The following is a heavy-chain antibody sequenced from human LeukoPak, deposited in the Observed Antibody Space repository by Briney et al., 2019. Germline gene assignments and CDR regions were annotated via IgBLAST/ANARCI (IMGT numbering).Heavy chain of an antibody. CDR2: ISHSGDSP. V-gene: IGHV3-23*01. J-gene: IGHJ4*02. Sequence: PGGSLRLSCAASGFSFSSYGMSWVRQAPGKGLEWVSGISHSGDSPYYADSVKGRFTISRDNSKNTQFLQMDSLRAEDTAVYYCGQDPSRIAAGRCDYWGQGTRVTVSS. CDR1: GFSFSSYG. CDR3: GQDPSRIAAGRCDY. D-gene: IGHD6-13*01.